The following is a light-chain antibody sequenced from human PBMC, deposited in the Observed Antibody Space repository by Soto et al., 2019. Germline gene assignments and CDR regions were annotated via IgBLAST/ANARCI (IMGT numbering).Light chain of an antibody. Sequence: EIVLTQSPATLSLSPGERATVSCRASQSVSSYLAWYQQKLGQAPRLLIYDASNRAPGIPARFSGSGSGTDFTLTISSLEPEDFAVYYCQQRSNWPITFGQGTRLEIK. CDR3: QQRSNWPIT. V-gene: IGKV3-11*01. CDR2: DAS. J-gene: IGKJ5*01. CDR1: QSVSSY.